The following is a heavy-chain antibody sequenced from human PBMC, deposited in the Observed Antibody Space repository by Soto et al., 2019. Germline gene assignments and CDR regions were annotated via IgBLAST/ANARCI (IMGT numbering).Heavy chain of an antibody. CDR1: GFTFSSYG. J-gene: IGHJ6*02. D-gene: IGHD3-22*01. CDR3: AKDRRVVVNYYGMDV. CDR2: ISYDGSNK. V-gene: IGHV3-30*18. Sequence: QVQLVESGGGVVQPGRSLRLSCAASGFTFSSYGMHWVRQAPGKGLEWVAVISYDGSNKYYADSVKGRFTISRDNSKNTLYLQMNRLRAEDTAVYYCAKDRRVVVNYYGMDVWGQGTTVTVSS.